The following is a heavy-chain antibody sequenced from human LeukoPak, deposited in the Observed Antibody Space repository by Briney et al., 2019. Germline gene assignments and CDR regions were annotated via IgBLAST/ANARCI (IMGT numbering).Heavy chain of an antibody. CDR3: AKTGAGYSSGWSYLY. V-gene: IGHV4-59*01. CDR1: GGSISSYY. Sequence: SETLSLTCTVSGGSISSYYWSWIRQPPGKGLEWIGYIYYSGSTNYNPSLKSRVTISVDTSKNQFSLKLSSVTAADTAVYYCAKTGAGYSSGWSYLYWGQGTLATVSS. CDR2: IYYSGST. D-gene: IGHD6-19*01. J-gene: IGHJ4*02.